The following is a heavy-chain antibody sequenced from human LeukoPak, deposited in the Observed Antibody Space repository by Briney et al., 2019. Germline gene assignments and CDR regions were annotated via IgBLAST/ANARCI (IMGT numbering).Heavy chain of an antibody. Sequence: PSETLSLTCAVSGYSISSGYYWGWIRQPPGKGLEWIGSIYHSGSTYYNPSLKSRVTISVDTSKNQFSLKLSSVTAADTAVYYCARHPGVLTGYSYYFDYWAREPWSPSPQ. V-gene: IGHV4-38-2*01. D-gene: IGHD3-9*01. J-gene: IGHJ4*02. CDR2: IYHSGST. CDR3: ARHPGVLTGYSYYFDY. CDR1: GYSISSGYY.